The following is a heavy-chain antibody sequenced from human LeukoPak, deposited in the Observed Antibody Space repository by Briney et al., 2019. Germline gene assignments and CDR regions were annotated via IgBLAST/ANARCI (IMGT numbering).Heavy chain of an antibody. CDR2: IIPILGIA. CDR3: ARAYSSSSYHYYGMDV. J-gene: IGHJ6*02. V-gene: IGHV1-69*04. Sequence: ASVKVSCKASGGTFSSSAISWVRQTPGQGLEWMGRIIPILGIANYAQKFQGRVTITAGKPTNTAYMELSSLRSEDTAVYYCARAYSSSSYHYYGMDVWGQGTTVTVSS. CDR1: GGTFSSSA. D-gene: IGHD6-6*01.